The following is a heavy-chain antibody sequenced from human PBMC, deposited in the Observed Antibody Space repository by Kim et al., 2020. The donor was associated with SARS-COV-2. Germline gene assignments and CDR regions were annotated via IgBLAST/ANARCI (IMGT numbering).Heavy chain of an antibody. D-gene: IGHD3-10*01. V-gene: IGHV3-48*04. CDR2: LSSTFTTI. CDR1: GFTFSTFS. J-gene: IGHJ6*02. Sequence: GGSLRLSCAASGFTFSTFSMNWVRQAPGKGLEWVAYLSSTFTTIYYADSVKGRFTISRDNAKNSLYLQMRSLKAEDTALYYCARDNRGYGMDIWGQGTTVTVSS. CDR3: ARDNRGYGMDI.